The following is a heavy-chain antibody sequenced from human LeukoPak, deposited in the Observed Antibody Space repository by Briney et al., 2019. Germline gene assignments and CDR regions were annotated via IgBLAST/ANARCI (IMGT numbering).Heavy chain of an antibody. CDR2: ISSSSSYI. D-gene: IGHD3-22*01. V-gene: IGHV3-21*01. CDR1: GFTFSSYS. Sequence: GGSLRLSCAASGFTFSSYSMNWVRQAPGKGLEWVSSISSSSSYIYYADSVRGRFTISRDNAKNSLYLQMNSLRAEDTAVYYCARVTRLTYYYDSSGSSVDYWGQGTLVTVSS. J-gene: IGHJ4*02. CDR3: ARVTRLTYYYDSSGSSVDY.